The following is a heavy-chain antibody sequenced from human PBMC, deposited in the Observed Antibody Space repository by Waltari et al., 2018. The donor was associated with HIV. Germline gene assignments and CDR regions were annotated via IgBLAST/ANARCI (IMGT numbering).Heavy chain of an antibody. J-gene: IGHJ4*02. Sequence: EVQLVESGGGLVQPGGSLRLSCAASGFTFTNYAMNWVRQAPGKGLGWVAAIRVSGGSTYYADSVKGRFTISRDNSKNTLYLQMNSLRAEDTAVYYCAKDDSTGSSGYYPFHYWGQGTLITVSS. D-gene: IGHD3-22*01. CDR1: GFTFTNYA. CDR3: AKDDSTGSSGYYPFHY. V-gene: IGHV3-23*04. CDR2: IRVSGGST.